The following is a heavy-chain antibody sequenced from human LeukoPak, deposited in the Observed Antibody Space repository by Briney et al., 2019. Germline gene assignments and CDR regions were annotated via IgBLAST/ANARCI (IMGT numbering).Heavy chain of an antibody. J-gene: IGHJ4*02. CDR3: ARDLGDGYYRSSYFDY. CDR1: GYTFTSYY. D-gene: IGHD5-24*01. V-gene: IGHV1-46*01. CDR2: INPSGGST. Sequence: ASVKVSCKASGYTFTSYYMHWVRQAPGQGLEWMGIINPSGGSTSYAQKFQGRVTMTRDTSTSTVHMELSSLRSEDTAVYYCARDLGDGYYRSSYFDYWGQGTLVTVS.